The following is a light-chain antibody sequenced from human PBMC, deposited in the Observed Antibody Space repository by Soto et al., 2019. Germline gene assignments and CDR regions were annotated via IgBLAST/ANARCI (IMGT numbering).Light chain of an antibody. CDR1: SSDVGSYNL. Sequence: QSVLTQPASVSGSPGQSITISCTGTSSDVGSYNLVSWYQQHPGKAPKLMIYEVSKRPSGVSNRFSGSKSGNTASLTISGRQAEDEADYYCCSYAGSSTFLVFGTGTKLTVL. V-gene: IGLV2-23*02. J-gene: IGLJ1*01. CDR3: CSYAGSSTFLV. CDR2: EVS.